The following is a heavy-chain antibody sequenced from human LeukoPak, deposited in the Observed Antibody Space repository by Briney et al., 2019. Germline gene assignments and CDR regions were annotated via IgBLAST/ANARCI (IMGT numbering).Heavy chain of an antibody. Sequence: PGGSLRPSCAASGFTFSSYWMSWVRLAPGKGLEWVANIKQDGSEKYYVDSVKGRFTISRDNAKNSLYLQMNSLRAEDTAVYYCARDFRITMIRSDYWGQGTLVTVSS. CDR2: IKQDGSEK. V-gene: IGHV3-7*01. CDR1: GFTFSSYW. D-gene: IGHD3-22*01. J-gene: IGHJ4*02. CDR3: ARDFRITMIRSDY.